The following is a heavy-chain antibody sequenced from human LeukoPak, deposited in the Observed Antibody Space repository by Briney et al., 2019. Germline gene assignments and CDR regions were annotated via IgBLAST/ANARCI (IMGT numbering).Heavy chain of an antibody. J-gene: IGHJ4*02. CDR2: ISGSGGST. CDR1: GFTFSSYA. Sequence: GGSLSLSCAASGFTFSSYARSWVRQPPGKGLEWVSAISGSGGSTYYADSVKGRFTISSDNSKNTLYLQMNSLRAEDTAVYYCAKVVTMVRGEFDYWGQGTLVTVSS. CDR3: AKVVTMVRGEFDY. D-gene: IGHD3-10*01. V-gene: IGHV3-23*01.